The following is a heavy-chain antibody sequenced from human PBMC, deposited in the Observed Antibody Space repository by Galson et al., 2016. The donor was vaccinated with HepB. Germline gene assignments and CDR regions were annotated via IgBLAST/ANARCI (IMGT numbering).Heavy chain of an antibody. V-gene: IGHV6-1*01. CDR3: ARATSSSWYVLDY. J-gene: IGHJ4*02. D-gene: IGHD6-13*01. CDR2: TFYRSKWYK. Sequence: CAISGDSVSSISATWNWIRQSPSRGLGWLGRTFYRSKWYKDYAASVKSRITVNADTSRNQFTLQLNSVTPEDAALYFCARATSSSWYVLDYWGQGTLVAVSS. CDR1: GDSVSSISAT.